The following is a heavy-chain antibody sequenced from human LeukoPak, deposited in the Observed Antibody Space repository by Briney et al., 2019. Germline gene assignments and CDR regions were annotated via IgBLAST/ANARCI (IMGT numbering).Heavy chain of an antibody. J-gene: IGHJ6*02. V-gene: IGHV1-8*01. D-gene: IGHD5/OR15-5a*01. CDR1: GYTFTSYD. CDR2: MNPNSDNT. Sequence: ASVKVSCKASGYTFTSYDINWVRQATGQGLEWMGWMNPNSDNTGYAQKFQGRVTMTRNTSISTAYMELSSLRSEDTAVYYCARGDRNYYYYGKDVWGQGTTVTVSS. CDR3: ARGDRNYYYYGKDV.